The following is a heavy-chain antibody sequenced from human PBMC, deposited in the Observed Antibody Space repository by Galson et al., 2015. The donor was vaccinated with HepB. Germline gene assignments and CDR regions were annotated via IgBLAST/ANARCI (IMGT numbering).Heavy chain of an antibody. V-gene: IGHV3-30*04. CDR3: ARGDEWYCSGGTCHRLRPFDY. D-gene: IGHD2-15*01. CDR1: GFTFSNYA. CDR2: ISYDGKSE. Sequence: SLRLSCAASGFTFSNYAMHWVRQAPGTGLEWVAVISYDGKSEYWADSVKGRFTISRDNSKNTLYLQMNSLRPDDTAVYYCARGDEWYCSGGTCHRLRPFDYWGQGTLVTVSS. J-gene: IGHJ4*02.